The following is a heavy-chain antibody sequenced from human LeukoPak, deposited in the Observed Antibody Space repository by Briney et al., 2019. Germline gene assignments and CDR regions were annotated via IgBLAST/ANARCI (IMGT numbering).Heavy chain of an antibody. CDR1: GFTFSSYS. Sequence: GGSLRLSCAASGFTFSSYSLNWVRQAPGKGLEWVSAISSSGSNTYYADSVKGRFTISRDNSKKTLYLQMRSLRAEDTAVYYCAKDLSNWNYRGGDSWGQGTLVTVSS. CDR2: ISSSGSNT. V-gene: IGHV3-23*01. CDR3: AKDLSNWNYRGGDS. J-gene: IGHJ4*02. D-gene: IGHD1-7*01.